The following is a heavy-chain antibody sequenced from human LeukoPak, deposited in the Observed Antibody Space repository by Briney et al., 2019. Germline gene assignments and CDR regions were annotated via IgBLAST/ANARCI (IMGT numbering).Heavy chain of an antibody. V-gene: IGHV4-38-2*02. CDR3: ARGETAMVKGYYYYYMDV. J-gene: IGHJ6*03. CDR2: AHHSGIT. Sequence: PSETLSLTCTVSDYSVSNSYYWGCIRQPPGKGLEWIGNAHHSGITNYNPSLKSRVTISVDKSKNQFSLKMSSVTAADTAVYYCARGETAMVKGYYYYYMDVWGKGTTVTVSS. CDR1: DYSVSNSYY. D-gene: IGHD5-18*01.